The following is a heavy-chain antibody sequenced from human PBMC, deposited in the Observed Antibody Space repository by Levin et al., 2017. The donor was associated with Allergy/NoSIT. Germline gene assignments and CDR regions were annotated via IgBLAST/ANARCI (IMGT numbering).Heavy chain of an antibody. J-gene: IGHJ4*02. Sequence: SETLSLTCTVSGGSISSTPYYWGWIRQPPGKGLEWIGSMYYGGRTYYNPSLKSRVTMSVDTSKNQFSLNLNSVTAADTAVYYCARGTGSYASNLDYWGQGTLVTVSS. CDR3: ARGTGSYASNLDY. CDR1: GGSISSTPYY. D-gene: IGHD1-26*01. V-gene: IGHV4-39*07. CDR2: MYYGGRT.